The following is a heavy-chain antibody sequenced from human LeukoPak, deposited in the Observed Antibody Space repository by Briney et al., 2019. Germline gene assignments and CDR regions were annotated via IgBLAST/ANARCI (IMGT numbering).Heavy chain of an antibody. J-gene: IGHJ4*02. CDR2: IKHDGSEK. CDR3: ATDRGWRTSGYYLYYFEY. CDR1: GFIFTSYV. Sequence: GGFLRLSCTASGFIFTSYVMSWVRQAPWKGLEWVGSIKHDGSEKYYVDSVRGRFTISRDNTMNSLYLQMSSLRAEDTAVYYCATDRGWRTSGYYLYYFEYWGQGTLVTYSS. V-gene: IGHV3-7*01. D-gene: IGHD3-3*01.